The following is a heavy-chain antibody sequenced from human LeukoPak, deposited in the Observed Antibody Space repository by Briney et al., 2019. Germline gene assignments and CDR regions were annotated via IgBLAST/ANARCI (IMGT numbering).Heavy chain of an antibody. D-gene: IGHD4-17*01. CDR2: ISASGDYT. CDR1: GFTFSAYA. Sequence: GGSLRLSCAASGFTFSAYAVIWVRQAPGKGLEWVSAISASGDYTHYADSVKGRFDISRDNSKNTVYLQMSSLRAEDAALYYCAKDPNGDYVGAFDSWGQGTTVIVS. CDR3: AKDPNGDYVGAFDS. V-gene: IGHV3-23*01. J-gene: IGHJ3*02.